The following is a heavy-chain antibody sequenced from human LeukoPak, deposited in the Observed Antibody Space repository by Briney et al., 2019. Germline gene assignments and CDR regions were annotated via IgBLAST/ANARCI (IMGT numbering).Heavy chain of an antibody. CDR1: GITVSSTY. J-gene: IGHJ4*02. CDR2: IYSGGST. D-gene: IGHD2-8*01. CDR3: FTNAY. V-gene: IGHV3-66*01. Sequence: GGSLRLSCSASGITVSSTYMSWVRQAPGKRLEWVSLIYSGGSTHYADSVRGRFTISTDNSKNTVYLQMSSLRVEDTALYYCFTNAYWGQGTLVTVSS.